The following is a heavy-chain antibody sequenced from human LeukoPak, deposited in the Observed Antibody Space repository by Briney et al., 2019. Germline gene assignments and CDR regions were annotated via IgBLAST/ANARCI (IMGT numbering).Heavy chain of an antibody. D-gene: IGHD5-24*01. Sequence: PGGSLRLSCAASGFTFSSYGMSWVRQAPGKGLEWVPAISGSGGSTYYADSVKGRFTISRDNSKNTLYLQMNSLRAEDTAVYYCAKDTDGYNDYWGQGTLVTVSS. CDR3: AKDTDGYNDY. V-gene: IGHV3-23*01. CDR2: ISGSGGST. CDR1: GFTFSSYG. J-gene: IGHJ4*02.